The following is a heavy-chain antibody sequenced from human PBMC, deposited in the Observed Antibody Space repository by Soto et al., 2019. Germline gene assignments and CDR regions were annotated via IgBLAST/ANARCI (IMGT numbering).Heavy chain of an antibody. D-gene: IGHD2-21*02. J-gene: IGHJ6*02. Sequence: GGSLRLSCAASGFSFSAYSMNWVRQAPGKGLEWVSSISSRGDTYYADSVKGRFTISRDNAKNSVPLQMDSLRAEDAAVYYCAREETAWPLAYGLDVWGQGTTVTVSS. CDR2: ISSRGDT. V-gene: IGHV3-21*01. CDR1: GFSFSAYS. CDR3: AREETAWPLAYGLDV.